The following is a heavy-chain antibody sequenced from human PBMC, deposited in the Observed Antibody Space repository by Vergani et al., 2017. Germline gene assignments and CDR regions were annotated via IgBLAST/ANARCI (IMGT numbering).Heavy chain of an antibody. CDR3: ARAGGSYYYYYYMDV. J-gene: IGHJ6*03. D-gene: IGHD1-26*01. CDR2: INPSGGST. Sequence: QVQLVQSGAEVKKPGASVKVSCKASGYTFTSYYMHWVRQAPGQGLEWMGRINPSGGSTSYAQKFQGRVTMTRGTSTSTVYMELSSLRSEDTAVYYCARAGGSYYYYYYMDVWGKGSTVTVSS. CDR1: GYTFTSYY. V-gene: IGHV1-46*03.